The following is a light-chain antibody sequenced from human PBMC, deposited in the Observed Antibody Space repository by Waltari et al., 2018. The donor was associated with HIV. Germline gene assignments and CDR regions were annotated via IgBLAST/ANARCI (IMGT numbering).Light chain of an antibody. J-gene: IGLJ3*02. CDR1: SSNIGSNF. CDR3: AAWDDSLSGHWV. CDR2: RNN. V-gene: IGLV1-47*01. Sequence: HSVLTQPPSASGTPGQRVPISCSGSSSNIGSNFVYWYQQLPGTAPKLLIYRNNQRPSGVPDRFSGSKSGTSASLAISGLRSEDEADYYCAAWDDSLSGHWVFGGGTKVTVL.